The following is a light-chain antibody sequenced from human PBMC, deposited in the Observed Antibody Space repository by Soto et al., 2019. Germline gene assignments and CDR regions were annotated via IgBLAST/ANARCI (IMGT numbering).Light chain of an antibody. CDR2: EGS. CDR3: SSYAGSSTFVV. CDR1: SSDVGSYNL. V-gene: IGLV2-23*03. Sequence: QSALTQPASVSGSPGQSITISSTGTSSDVGSYNLVSWYQQHPGKAPKLMIYEGSKRPSGVSNRFSGSKSGNTASLTISGLQAEDEADYYCSSYAGSSTFVVFGGGTKLTVL. J-gene: IGLJ2*01.